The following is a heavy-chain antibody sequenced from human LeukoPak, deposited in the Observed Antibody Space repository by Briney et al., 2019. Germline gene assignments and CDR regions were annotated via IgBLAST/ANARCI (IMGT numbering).Heavy chain of an antibody. CDR3: AKDVVGARAADY. Sequence: GGSLRLSCAASGFTFSSYAMNWVRQAPGKGLEWVSAISGSGGSTYYADSVKGRFTISRDNSKNTLYLEMNSLRAEDTAMYYCAKDVVGARAADYWGQGTLLTVSS. V-gene: IGHV3-23*01. J-gene: IGHJ4*02. CDR2: ISGSGGST. CDR1: GFTFSSYA. D-gene: IGHD1-26*01.